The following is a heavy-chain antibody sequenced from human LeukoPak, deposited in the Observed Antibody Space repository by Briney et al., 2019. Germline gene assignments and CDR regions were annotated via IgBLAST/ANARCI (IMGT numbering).Heavy chain of an antibody. J-gene: IGHJ4*02. D-gene: IGHD1-14*01. CDR1: GGSLSSSNYY. CDR2: VYYSGSS. CDR3: ARRRSRNFFDN. V-gene: IGHV4-39*01. Sequence: SEALSLTCTVSGGSLSSSNYYCGWIRQPPGKGLEWIGSVYYSGSSYYKPSLKSRVTISVDTSKNQFSLKLSSVTAADTAVYYCARRRSRNFFDNWGQGTLVTVSS.